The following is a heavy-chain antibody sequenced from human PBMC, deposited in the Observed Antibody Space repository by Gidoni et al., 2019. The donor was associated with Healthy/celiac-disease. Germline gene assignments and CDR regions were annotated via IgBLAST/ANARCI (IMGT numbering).Heavy chain of an antibody. CDR2: INHSGST. CDR1: GGSFSGYY. V-gene: IGHV4-34*01. CDR3: ARFGTNKSYSYFARGPYYYYYYGMDV. D-gene: IGHD3-9*01. Sequence: QVQLQQWGAGLLKPSETLSLTCAVYGGSFSGYYWSWIRQPPGKGLEWIGEINHSGSTNYNPSLKSRVTISVDTSKNQFSLKLSSVTAADTAVYYCARFGTNKSYSYFARGPYYYYYYGMDVWGQGTTVTVSS. J-gene: IGHJ6*02.